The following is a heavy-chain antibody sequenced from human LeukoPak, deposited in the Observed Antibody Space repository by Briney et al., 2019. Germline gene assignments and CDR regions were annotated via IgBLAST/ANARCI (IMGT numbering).Heavy chain of an antibody. CDR2: ISSSSSYI. V-gene: IGHV3-21*01. D-gene: IGHD6-19*01. Sequence: PGGSLRLSCAASGFTFSSYSMNWVRQAPGKGLVWVSSISSSSSYIYYADSVKGRFTISRDNAKNSLYLQVNSLRAEDTAVYYCAREIALAGLNDYWGQGTLVTVSS. CDR3: AREIALAGLNDY. CDR1: GFTFSSYS. J-gene: IGHJ4*02.